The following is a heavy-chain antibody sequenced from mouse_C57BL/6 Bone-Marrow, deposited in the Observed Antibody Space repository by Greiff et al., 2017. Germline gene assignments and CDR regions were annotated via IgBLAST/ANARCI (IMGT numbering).Heavy chain of an antibody. J-gene: IGHJ1*03. CDR1: GFNIKNTY. Sequence: VQLQQSVAELVRPGASVKLSCTASGFNIKNTYMHWVKQRPEQGLEWIGRIDPANGNTKYAPKFQGKATITADPSSNTAYLQLSSLTSEDTALYYCASYRLGWLQWYFDVWGTGTTVTVSS. V-gene: IGHV14-3*01. D-gene: IGHD2-3*01. CDR2: IDPANGNT. CDR3: ASYRLGWLQWYFDV.